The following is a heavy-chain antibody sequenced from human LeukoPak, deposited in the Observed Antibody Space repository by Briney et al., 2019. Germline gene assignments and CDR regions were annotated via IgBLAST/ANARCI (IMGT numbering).Heavy chain of an antibody. D-gene: IGHD5-24*01. J-gene: IGHJ6*03. Sequence: PSETLSLTCTVSGYSISSGYYWGWIRQPPGKGLEWIGEINHSGSTNYNPSLKSRVTISVDTSKNQFSLKLSSVTAADTAVYYCARRGRWLQLGYYYYYMDVWGKGTTVTISS. CDR1: GYSISSGYY. V-gene: IGHV4-38-2*02. CDR3: ARRGRWLQLGYYYYYMDV. CDR2: INHSGST.